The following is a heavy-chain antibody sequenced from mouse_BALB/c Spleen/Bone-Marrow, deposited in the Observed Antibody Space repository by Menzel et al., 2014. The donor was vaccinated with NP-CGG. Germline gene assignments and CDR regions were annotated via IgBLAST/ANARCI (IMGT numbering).Heavy chain of an antibody. Sequence: EVHMVESGGGLEKPGGYLKLSCSASGFTFSSSIMSWVRQTPEKRLEWVATISTGGTYTYYPDSVKGRFTISRDNAKNTLYLQMSSLKSEDTAMYYCSRGYGNCFVFLVQGTTLSAPS. V-gene: IGHV5-6-4*01. CDR3: SRGYGNCFVF. CDR2: ISTGGTYT. CDR1: GFTFSSSI. D-gene: IGHD2-10*02. J-gene: IGHJ2*01.